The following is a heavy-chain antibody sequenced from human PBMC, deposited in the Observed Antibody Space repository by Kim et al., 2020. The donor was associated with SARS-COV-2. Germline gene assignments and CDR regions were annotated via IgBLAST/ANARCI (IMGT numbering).Heavy chain of an antibody. D-gene: IGHD5-12*01. Sequence: SETLSLTCAVYGGSFSGYYWSWIRQPPGKGLEWIGEINHSGSTNYNPSLKSRVTISVDTSKNQFSLKLSSVTAADTAVYYCARGQGVATVYAFDIWGQGT. CDR1: GGSFSGYY. CDR2: INHSGST. CDR3: ARGQGVATVYAFDI. V-gene: IGHV4-34*01. J-gene: IGHJ3*02.